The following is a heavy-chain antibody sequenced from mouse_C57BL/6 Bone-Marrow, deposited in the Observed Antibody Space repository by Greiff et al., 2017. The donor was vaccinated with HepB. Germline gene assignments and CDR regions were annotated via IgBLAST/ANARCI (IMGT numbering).Heavy chain of an antibody. CDR3: ARRYYGSLFAY. Sequence: VQLQQSGPGLVKPSQSLSLTCSVTGYSITSGYYWNWIRQFPGNKLEWMGYISYDGSNNYNPSLKNRISITRDTSKNQFFLKLNSVTTEDTATYYCARRYYGSLFAYWGQGTLVTVSA. D-gene: IGHD1-1*01. V-gene: IGHV3-6*01. CDR2: ISYDGSN. CDR1: GYSITSGYY. J-gene: IGHJ3*01.